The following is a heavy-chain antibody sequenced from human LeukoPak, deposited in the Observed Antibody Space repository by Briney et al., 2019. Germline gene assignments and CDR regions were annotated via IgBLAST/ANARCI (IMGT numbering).Heavy chain of an antibody. D-gene: IGHD6-19*01. V-gene: IGHV3-11*01. CDR1: GFSFSSYS. CDR2: ISSSGSTI. J-gene: IGHJ4*02. Sequence: GGSLRLSCAASGFSFSSYSMHWIRQAPGKGLEWVSYISSSGSTIYYADSVKGRFTISRDNAKNSLYLQMNSLRAEDTAVYYCARRSIAVAGTDYWGQGTLVTVSS. CDR3: ARRSIAVAGTDY.